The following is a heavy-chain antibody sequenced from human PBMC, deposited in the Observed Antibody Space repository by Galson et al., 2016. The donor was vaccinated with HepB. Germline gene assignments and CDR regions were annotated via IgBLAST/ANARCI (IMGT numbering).Heavy chain of an antibody. V-gene: IGHV1-69*06. CDR1: GGTFSSYG. CDR2: IIPIFGTA. J-gene: IGHJ4*02. D-gene: IGHD6-13*01. CDR3: AKVLYGSSWYPIDY. Sequence: SVKVSCKASGGTFSSYGISWVRQAPGQGLEWMGGIIPIFGTAKYAQKFQGRVTITADKSTNTAYMELSSLRSEDTAVYYCAKVLYGSSWYPIDYWGQGTLVTVSS.